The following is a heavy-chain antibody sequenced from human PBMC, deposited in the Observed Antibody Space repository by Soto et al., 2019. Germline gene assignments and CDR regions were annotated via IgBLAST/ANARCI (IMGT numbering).Heavy chain of an antibody. CDR2: ISYDGSNK. D-gene: IGHD5-12*01. CDR3: ARGGRDSGYDWTFDY. V-gene: IGHV3-30-3*01. J-gene: IGHJ4*02. CDR1: GFTFSSYA. Sequence: GGSLRLSCAASGFTFSSYAMHWVRQAPGKGLEWVAVISYDGSNKYYADSVKGRFTISRDNSKNTLYLQMNSLRAEDTAVYYCARGGRDSGYDWTFDYWGQGTLVTVSS.